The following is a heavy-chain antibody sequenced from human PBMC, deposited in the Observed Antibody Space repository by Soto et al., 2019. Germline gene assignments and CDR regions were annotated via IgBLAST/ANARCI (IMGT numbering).Heavy chain of an antibody. Sequence: GGSLRLSCAASGFTFSTYAMSWVRQPPGKGLEWVSSISGSGSSTYYADSVKGRFTISRDNSENTLYLQMNSLRADDTAVYFCAKRNPGFGVLWGSFDYWGQGTLVTVSS. D-gene: IGHD3-3*01. CDR3: AKRNPGFGVLWGSFDY. CDR2: ISGSGSST. CDR1: GFTFSTYA. J-gene: IGHJ4*02. V-gene: IGHV3-23*01.